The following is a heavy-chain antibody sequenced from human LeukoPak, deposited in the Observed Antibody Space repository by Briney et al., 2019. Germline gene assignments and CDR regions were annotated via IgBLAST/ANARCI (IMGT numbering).Heavy chain of an antibody. D-gene: IGHD5-12*01. CDR1: GFTFSSYA. CDR2: ISGSGGST. CDR3: AKGMDIVATISDY. V-gene: IGHV3-23*01. Sequence: GGSLRLSCAASGFTFSSYAVSWVRQAPGKGLEWVSAISGSGGSTYYADSEKGRFTISRDNSKNTLYLQMNSLRAEDTAVYYCAKGMDIVATISDYWGQGTLVTVSS. J-gene: IGHJ4*02.